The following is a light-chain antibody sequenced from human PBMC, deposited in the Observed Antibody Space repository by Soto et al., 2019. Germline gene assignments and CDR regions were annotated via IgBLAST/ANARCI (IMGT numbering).Light chain of an antibody. CDR2: AAS. Sequence: DIQMTQPPASLSASVVDRVTITFLASQSISSYLNWYQQKPGKAHKLLIYAASSLQSGVPSRFSGSGSGTDFTLTISSLQPEDFATYYCQQSYSTPITFGQGTRLEIK. CDR1: QSISSY. CDR3: QQSYSTPIT. J-gene: IGKJ5*01. V-gene: IGKV1-39*01.